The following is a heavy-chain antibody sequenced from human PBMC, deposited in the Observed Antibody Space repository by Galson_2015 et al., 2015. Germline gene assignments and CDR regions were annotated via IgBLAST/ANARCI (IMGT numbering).Heavy chain of an antibody. V-gene: IGHV3-15*01. D-gene: IGHD5-12*01. CDR1: GFTFSNAW. CDR3: TPDRRRYIAYDWCVY. Sequence: SLRLSCAASGFTFSNAWMNWVRQAPGKGLEWVGRIKSKTDGGTTDYAAPVKGRFTISRDDSKNTLYLQMNSMKIEDTAVYYCTPDRRRYIAYDWCVYWGQGTLVTVSS. J-gene: IGHJ4*02. CDR2: IKSKTDGGTT.